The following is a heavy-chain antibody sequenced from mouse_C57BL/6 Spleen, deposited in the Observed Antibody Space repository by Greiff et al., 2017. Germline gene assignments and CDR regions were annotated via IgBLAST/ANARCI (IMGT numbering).Heavy chain of an antibody. J-gene: IGHJ1*03. CDR1: GYTFTSYW. CDR2: IDPNRGGT. CDR3: ARYGGYGSSHWYFDV. Sequence: VQLQQPGAELVKPGASVKLSCKASGYTFTSYWMHWVKQRPGRGLEWIGRIDPNRGGTTYNEKFKSKATLTVDKPSSTAYMQLSNLESEDTAIYYCARYGGYGSSHWYFDVWGTGTTVTVSS. D-gene: IGHD1-1*01. V-gene: IGHV1-72*01.